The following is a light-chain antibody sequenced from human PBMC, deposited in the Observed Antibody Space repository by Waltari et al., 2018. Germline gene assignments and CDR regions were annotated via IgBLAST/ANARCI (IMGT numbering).Light chain of an antibody. CDR2: KVS. V-gene: IGKV2-30*02. CDR1: QSLVHTDGHTY. Sequence: DVVMTQSPLSLPVSLGQPASISCRSSQSLVHTDGHTYLNWFQHRPGQSPRRLIYKVSNQESGVPDKCSGIGSDTAFTLKISRVEAEDVGIYNCMQATNWPLTFGQGTKVEIQ. CDR3: MQATNWPLT. J-gene: IGKJ1*01.